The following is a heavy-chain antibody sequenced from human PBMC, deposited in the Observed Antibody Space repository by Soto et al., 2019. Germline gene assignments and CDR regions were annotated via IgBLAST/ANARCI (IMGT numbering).Heavy chain of an antibody. Sequence: QVQLQQWGAGLLKPSETLSLTCAVYGGSFSGYYWSWIRQPPGKGLEWIGEINHSGSTNYNPSLKSRVTISVDTSKNQFSLKLISVTAADTAVYYCARGPRYATRYFQHWGQGTLVTVSS. J-gene: IGHJ1*01. V-gene: IGHV4-34*01. D-gene: IGHD2-15*01. CDR3: ARGPRYATRYFQH. CDR2: INHSGST. CDR1: GGSFSGYY.